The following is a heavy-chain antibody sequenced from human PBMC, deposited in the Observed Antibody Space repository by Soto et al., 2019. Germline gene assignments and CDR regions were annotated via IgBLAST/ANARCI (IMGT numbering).Heavy chain of an antibody. J-gene: IGHJ5*02. Sequence: QLGGSLRLSCAASGFTFSSYWMSWVRQAPGKGLEWVAYIKQDGSEKYYVDSVKGRFTISRDNAKNSLYLQMNSLRAEDTAVYYCARAPVNFRKGGRVTNWFDPWGQGTLVTVSS. CDR1: GFTFSSYW. CDR3: ARAPVNFRKGGRVTNWFDP. D-gene: IGHD4-4*01. CDR2: IKQDGSEK. V-gene: IGHV3-7*01.